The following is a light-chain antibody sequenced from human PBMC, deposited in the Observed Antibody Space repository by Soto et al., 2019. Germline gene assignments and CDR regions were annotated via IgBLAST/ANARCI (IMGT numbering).Light chain of an antibody. CDR1: QSVRNN. CDR3: QQYNNGPPIT. J-gene: IGKJ5*01. CDR2: GAS. V-gene: IGKV3-15*01. Sequence: EIVMTQSPATLSVSPGDTVTLSCRASQSVRNNLAWYQQKPGQAPRLLIYGASTRATGIPARFSGSGSGTDFTLTIRRLQSEDFALYYCQQYNNGPPITFGQGTRLEIK.